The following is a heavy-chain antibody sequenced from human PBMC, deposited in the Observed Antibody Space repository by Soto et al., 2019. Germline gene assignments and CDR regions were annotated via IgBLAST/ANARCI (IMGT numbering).Heavy chain of an antibody. V-gene: IGHV4-59*08. J-gene: IGHJ6*03. D-gene: IGHD4-17*01. CDR2: IYYSGST. CDR1: GGSISGYY. Sequence: SETLSLTCTVSGGSISGYYWSWIRQPPGKGLEWIGYIYYSGSTNYNPSLKSRVTISVDTSKNQFSLKLSSVTAADTAVYYCARMTADDYGDYFYYMDVWGKGTTVTVSS. CDR3: ARMTADDYGDYFYYMDV.